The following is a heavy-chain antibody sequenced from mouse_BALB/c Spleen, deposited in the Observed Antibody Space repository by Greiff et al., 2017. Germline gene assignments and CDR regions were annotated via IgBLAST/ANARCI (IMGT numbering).Heavy chain of an antibody. CDR2: IYWDDDK. V-gene: IGHV8-12*01. J-gene: IGHJ4*01. CDR1: GFSLSTSGMG. Sequence: QVTLKESGPGILQPSQTLSLTCSFSGFSLSTSGMGVSWIRQPSGKGLEWLAHIYWDDDKRYNPSLKSRLTISKDTSSNQVFLKITSVDTADTATYYCARREEYGNYYAMDYWGQGTSVTVSS. D-gene: IGHD2-10*02. CDR3: ARREEYGNYYAMDY.